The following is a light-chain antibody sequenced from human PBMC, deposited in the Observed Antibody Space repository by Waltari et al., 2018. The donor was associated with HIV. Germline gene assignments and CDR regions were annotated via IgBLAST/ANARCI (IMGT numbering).Light chain of an antibody. CDR2: DVS. J-gene: IGLJ2*01. CDR3: CSYAGSSTLV. Sequence: QSALTQPASVSGSPGQSITISCTGTNSYNHVSWYHHHPGKPPKLLIYDVSERPSGVSNRFSGSKSGNTASLTISGLQAEDEADYYCCSYAGSSTLVFGGGTKLTVL. CDR1: NSYNH. V-gene: IGLV2-23*02.